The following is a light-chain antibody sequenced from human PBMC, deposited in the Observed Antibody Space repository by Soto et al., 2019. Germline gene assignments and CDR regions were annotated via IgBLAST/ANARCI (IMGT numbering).Light chain of an antibody. V-gene: IGLV1-44*01. CDR2: SNN. J-gene: IGLJ3*02. Sequence: QSVLTQPPSTSGTPGQRVTISCSGSSSNIGRNTVNWYQQHPGTAPKLLIHSNNQRPSGVPDRFSGSKSGTSASLAISGLQSEDESDFYCATWDDSLNGPVFGGGTKLTVL. CDR1: SSNIGRNT. CDR3: ATWDDSLNGPV.